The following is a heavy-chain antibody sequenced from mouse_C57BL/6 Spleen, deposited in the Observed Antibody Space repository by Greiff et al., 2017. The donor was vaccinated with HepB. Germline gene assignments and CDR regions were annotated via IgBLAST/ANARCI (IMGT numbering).Heavy chain of an antibody. V-gene: IGHV1-64*01. Sequence: VQLQQSGAELVKPGASVKLSCKASGYTFTSYWMHWVKQRPGQGLEWIGMIHPTSGSTNYNEKFKSKATLTVDKSSSTAYMQLSSLTSEDSAVYYCARPVSSTGAHCDYWGQGTTLTVSA. J-gene: IGHJ2*01. CDR1: GYTFTSYW. CDR2: IHPTSGST. CDR3: ARPVSSTGAHCDY. D-gene: IGHD4-1*02.